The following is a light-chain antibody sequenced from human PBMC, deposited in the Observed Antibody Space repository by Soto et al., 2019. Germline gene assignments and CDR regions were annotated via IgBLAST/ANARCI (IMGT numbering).Light chain of an antibody. CDR2: GAS. V-gene: IGKV3-20*01. CDR3: QQYDSSPLA. CDR1: QSVSSSS. J-gene: IGKJ5*01. Sequence: EIVLTQSPATLSLSPGERATLSCRASQSVSSSSLAWSQQKPGQAPRLLIYGASSRATGIPDRFSGSGSGTDVTLNISRLEPEDFGVYYCQQYDSSPLAVGQGTRLEIK.